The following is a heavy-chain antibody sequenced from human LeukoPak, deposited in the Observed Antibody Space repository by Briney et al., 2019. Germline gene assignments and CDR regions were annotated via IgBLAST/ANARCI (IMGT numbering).Heavy chain of an antibody. Sequence: SGTLSLTCAVSGGSISSSNWWSWVRQPPGEGLEWIGEIYHSGSTNYNPSLKSRVTISVDKSKNQFSLKLSSVTAADTAVYYCASSYYYDSSGSPYWGQGTLVTVSS. J-gene: IGHJ4*02. D-gene: IGHD3-22*01. CDR2: IYHSGST. CDR1: GGSISSSNW. CDR3: ASSYYYDSSGSPY. V-gene: IGHV4-4*02.